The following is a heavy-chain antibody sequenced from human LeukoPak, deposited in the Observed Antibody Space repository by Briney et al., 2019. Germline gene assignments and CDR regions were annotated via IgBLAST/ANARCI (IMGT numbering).Heavy chain of an antibody. CDR3: ARERGDYYFDY. CDR1: GGSISSYY. CDR2: IYSSGAT. V-gene: IGHV4-4*07. Sequence: PSETLSLACTVSGGSISSYYWSWIRQPAGKGLEWIGRIYSSGATTYNPSLKSRVAMSADTSKNQFSLNLRSVTAADTAVYYCARERGDYYFDYWGQGTLVTVSS. D-gene: IGHD2-21*02. J-gene: IGHJ4*02.